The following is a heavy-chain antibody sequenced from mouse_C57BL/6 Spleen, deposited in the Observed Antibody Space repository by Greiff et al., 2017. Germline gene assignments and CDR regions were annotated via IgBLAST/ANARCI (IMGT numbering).Heavy chain of an antibody. D-gene: IGHD2-14*01. V-gene: IGHV1-55*01. CDR2: IYPGSGST. CDR1: GYTFTSYW. Sequence: QVQLQQPGAELVKPGASVKMSCKASGYTFTSYWITWVKQRPGQGLEWIGDIYPGSGSTNYNEKFKSKATLTVDTSSSTAYIQLSSLTSEDSAVYYCARGGTWYFDVWGTGTTVTVSS. J-gene: IGHJ1*03. CDR3: ARGGTWYFDV.